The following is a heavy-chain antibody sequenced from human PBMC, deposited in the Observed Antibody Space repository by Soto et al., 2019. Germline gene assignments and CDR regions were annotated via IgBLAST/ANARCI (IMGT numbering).Heavy chain of an antibody. Sequence: GGSLRLSCAASGFTFSSYEMNWVRQAPGKGLEWVSYISSSSSTIYYADSVKGRFTISRDNAKNSLYLQMNSLRDEDTAVYYCARDRSSGWYSSYYYGMDVWGQGTTVTVSS. J-gene: IGHJ6*02. CDR2: ISSSSSTI. CDR1: GFTFSSYE. CDR3: ARDRSSGWYSSYYYGMDV. V-gene: IGHV3-48*02. D-gene: IGHD6-19*01.